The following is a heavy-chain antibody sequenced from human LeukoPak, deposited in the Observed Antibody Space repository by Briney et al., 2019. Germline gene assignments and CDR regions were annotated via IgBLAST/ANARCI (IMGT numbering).Heavy chain of an antibody. J-gene: IGHJ4*02. CDR3: VGGGQQFDY. CDR1: GFTFNKYW. Sequence: GGSLRLSCAASGFTFNKYWMSWVRQAPGKGLEWVANINQGGSEKYYVDSVKGRFTISKDNAKKSLYMKRNSLRAEDTAVYYCVGGGQQFDYWGQGTLITVSS. CDR2: INQGGSEK. D-gene: IGHD1-1*01. V-gene: IGHV3-7*01.